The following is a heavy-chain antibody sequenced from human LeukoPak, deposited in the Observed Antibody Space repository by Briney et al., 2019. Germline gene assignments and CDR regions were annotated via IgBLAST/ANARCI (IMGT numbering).Heavy chain of an antibody. D-gene: IGHD3-3*01. CDR3: ARVFDSPEWPYYYCYMDV. V-gene: IGHV4-4*07. CDR2: IYTSGST. J-gene: IGHJ6*03. Sequence: PSETLSLTCTVSGGSISSYYWSWIRQPAGKGLEWIGRIYTSGSTNYNPSLKSRVTMSVDTSKNQFSLKLSSVTAADTAVYYCARVFDSPEWPYYYCYMDVWGKGTTVTVSS. CDR1: GGSISSYY.